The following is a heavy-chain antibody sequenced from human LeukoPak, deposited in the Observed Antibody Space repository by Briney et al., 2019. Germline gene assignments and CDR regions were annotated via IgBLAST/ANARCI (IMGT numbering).Heavy chain of an antibody. D-gene: IGHD2-21*02. V-gene: IGHV3-23*01. CDR2: ISGSGGST. CDR1: GFTFSSDA. CDR3: ASDSYSPEYFQH. Sequence: GGSLRLSCIGTGFTFSSDAMGWVRQAPGKGLEWVSGISGSGGSTYYADSVKGRFTISRDNSKNTLYLQMNILRAEDTAVYYCASDSYSPEYFQHWGQGTLVTVSS. J-gene: IGHJ1*01.